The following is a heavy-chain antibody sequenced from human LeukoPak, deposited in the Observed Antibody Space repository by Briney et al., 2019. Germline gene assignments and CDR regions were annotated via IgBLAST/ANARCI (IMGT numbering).Heavy chain of an antibody. CDR2: IYPGDSDT. CDR1: GYSFTSYW. CDR3: ARLTGSGRGYYGMDV. V-gene: IGHV5-51*01. Sequence: PGESLKISCKGSGYSFTSYWIGWVRQMPGKGLEWMGIIYPGDSDTRYSPSFQGQVTIPADKSISTAYLQWSSLKASDTAMYYCARLTGSGRGYYGMDVWGKGTTVTVSS. J-gene: IGHJ6*04. D-gene: IGHD3-10*01.